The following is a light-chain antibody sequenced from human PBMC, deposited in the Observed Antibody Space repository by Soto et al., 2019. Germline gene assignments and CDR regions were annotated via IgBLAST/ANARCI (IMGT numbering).Light chain of an antibody. J-gene: IGKJ3*01. Sequence: EIVMTQSPATLSVSPGARATLSCRASQNVSSNLAWYQQKPGQAPRLLIYGASTRATGIPARFSGSGSGTEFTLTISSLQSEDFAVYYCQQYNNWPPLFTFGPGTKVDIK. CDR2: GAS. CDR3: QQYNNWPPLFT. V-gene: IGKV3-15*01. CDR1: QNVSSN.